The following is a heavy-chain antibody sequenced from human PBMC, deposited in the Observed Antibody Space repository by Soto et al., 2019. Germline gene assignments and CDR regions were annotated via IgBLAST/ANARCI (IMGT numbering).Heavy chain of an antibody. V-gene: IGHV4-31*03. J-gene: IGHJ6*02. Sequence: SETLSLTCTVSCGSISSGGYYWSWIRQHPGKGLEWIGYIYYSGSTYYNPSLKSRVTISVDTSKNQFSLKLSSVTAADTAVYYCARVRSRITMVRGVIDGMDVWGQGTTVTVSS. D-gene: IGHD3-10*01. CDR2: IYYSGST. CDR3: ARVRSRITMVRGVIDGMDV. CDR1: CGSISSGGYY.